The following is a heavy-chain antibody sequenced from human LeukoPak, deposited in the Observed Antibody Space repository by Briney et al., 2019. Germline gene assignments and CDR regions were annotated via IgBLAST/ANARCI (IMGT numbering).Heavy chain of an antibody. CDR1: GGSISSYY. J-gene: IGHJ3*02. D-gene: IGHD3-22*01. CDR2: IYYSGST. CDR3: ARDRAQYDSDAFDI. V-gene: IGHV4-59*01. Sequence: SETLSLTCTVSGGSISSYYWSWIRQPPGKGLEWIGYIYYSGSTNYNPSLKSRVTISVDTSKNQFSLKLSSVTAADKAVYYCARDRAQYDSDAFDIWGQGTMVTVSS.